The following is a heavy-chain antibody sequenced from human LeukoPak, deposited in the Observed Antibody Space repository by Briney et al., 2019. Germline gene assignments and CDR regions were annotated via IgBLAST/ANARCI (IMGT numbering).Heavy chain of an antibody. CDR1: GFKFDDHG. Sequence: GGSLRLSCAASGFKFDDHGMSWVRQVPGKGLEWVSGLNWNGGRTGYADSVKGRFTISSDNAKNSLYLQMNSLSAEDTAFYYGAKDRSFIGLDIWGQGTMVIVSS. V-gene: IGHV3-20*04. J-gene: IGHJ3*02. D-gene: IGHD1-26*01. CDR3: AKDRSFIGLDI. CDR2: LNWNGGRT.